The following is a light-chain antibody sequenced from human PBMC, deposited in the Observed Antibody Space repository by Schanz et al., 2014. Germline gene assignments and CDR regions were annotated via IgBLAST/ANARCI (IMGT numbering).Light chain of an antibody. CDR1: QSIGTN. CDR2: GAS. V-gene: IGKV3-15*01. J-gene: IGKJ2*01. Sequence: EIVLTQSPGTLSLSPGERATLSCRASQSIGTNLAWYQQKLGQAPRLLVYGASTRATGLPARFSGGGSGTQFTLTITSLQSEDFAVYYCQQYDAWPRTFGQGTKLEIK. CDR3: QQYDAWPRT.